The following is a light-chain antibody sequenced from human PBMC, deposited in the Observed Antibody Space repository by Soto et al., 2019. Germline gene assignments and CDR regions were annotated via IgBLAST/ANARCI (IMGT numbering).Light chain of an antibody. V-gene: IGKV1-5*03. J-gene: IGKJ5*01. CDR2: KAS. Sequence: DIQMTQSPSTLSGSVGDRVTITCRASQTISSWLAWYQQKPGKAPKLLIYKASTLKSGAPSRFSGSGSGTEFTLTISSLQPEDFATYYCQQSYSTPRTFGQGTRLEIK. CDR3: QQSYSTPRT. CDR1: QTISSW.